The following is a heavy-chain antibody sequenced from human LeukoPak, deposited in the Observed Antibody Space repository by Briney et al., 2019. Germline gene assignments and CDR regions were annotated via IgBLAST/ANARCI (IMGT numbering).Heavy chain of an antibody. J-gene: IGHJ4*02. Sequence: TGGSLRLSCAASGFTVSSTYMSWVRQSPGKGLEWVSVVYKDGKMFYIDSVKGRFAISRDTSKNTVYLQMNNLRAEDTAVYYCAGRHCSGGDCYFAGADPFDHWGQGTLVTVSS. D-gene: IGHD2-21*01. V-gene: IGHV3-53*01. CDR3: AGRHCSGGDCYFAGADPFDH. CDR2: VYKDGKM. CDR1: GFTVSSTY.